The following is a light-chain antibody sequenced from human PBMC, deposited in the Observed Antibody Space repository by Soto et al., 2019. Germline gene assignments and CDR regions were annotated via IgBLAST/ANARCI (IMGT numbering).Light chain of an antibody. CDR1: ESLSTY. Sequence: EIVMTQSPATLSVSPGERVTLSCRASESLSTYLAWYQQKPGQAPRLLLYGASTKATGIPARFSGSGSATDFTLTISSLQAEDFAVYYCQSYNDWPFTFGQGTKLEI. J-gene: IGKJ2*01. CDR3: QSYNDWPFT. CDR2: GAS. V-gene: IGKV3-15*01.